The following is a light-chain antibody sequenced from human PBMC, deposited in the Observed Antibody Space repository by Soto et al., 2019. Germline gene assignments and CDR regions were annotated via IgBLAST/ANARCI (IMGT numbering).Light chain of an antibody. CDR2: LVS. V-gene: IGKV2-28*01. Sequence: DIVMTQSPVSLPVTPGEPASISCRSSQSLQDSNGNNYLDWYLQKPGQSPQVLIYLVSTRASGVPDRFSGSGSGTYFTLKISRVEAEDVGIYYCMQALQTPLTFGGGTKVEIK. J-gene: IGKJ4*01. CDR1: QSLQDSNGNNY. CDR3: MQALQTPLT.